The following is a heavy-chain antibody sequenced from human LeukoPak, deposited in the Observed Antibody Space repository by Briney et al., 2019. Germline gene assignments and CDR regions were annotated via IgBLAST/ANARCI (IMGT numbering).Heavy chain of an antibody. Sequence: AGGSLRLSCAASGFTFSSYAITWVRQAPGKGLEWVSVIYSGGSTYYPDSVKGRFTISRDNSKHTLYLQMNSLRAEDTAVYYCARADDYGDLLDYWGQGTLVTVSS. D-gene: IGHD4-17*01. CDR3: ARADDYGDLLDY. J-gene: IGHJ4*02. CDR1: GFTFSSYA. V-gene: IGHV3-66*01. CDR2: IYSGGST.